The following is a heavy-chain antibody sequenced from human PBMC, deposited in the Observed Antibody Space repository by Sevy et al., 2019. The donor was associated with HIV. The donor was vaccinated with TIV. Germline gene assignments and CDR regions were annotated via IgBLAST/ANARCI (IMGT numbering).Heavy chain of an antibody. CDR2: IKGKIYDGTI. J-gene: IGHJ4*02. Sequence: GGSLRLSCAASGFTFSNAWMSWVRQAPGKGLEWVGRIKGKIYDGTIDYAETVKGRFSISRDESKNTLYLQMNSLKTEDTAVYYCTTASWSQEDYVNYWGQGTLVNVSS. V-gene: IGHV3-15*01. CDR1: GFTFSNAW. CDR3: TTASWSQEDYVNY.